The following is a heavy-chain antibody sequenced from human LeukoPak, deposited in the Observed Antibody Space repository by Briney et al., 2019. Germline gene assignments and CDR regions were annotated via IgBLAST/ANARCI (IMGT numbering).Heavy chain of an antibody. J-gene: IGHJ4*02. Sequence: GGSLRLSCTASGFTFSNYGMHWVRQAPGKGLEWVAVISYDGSNNYYADSVKGRFTISRDNFKNTLYLQMNSLRVDDTAVYYCAKVRVVFNWNYAYYFDYWGQGTLVTVSS. V-gene: IGHV3-30*18. D-gene: IGHD1-7*01. CDR3: AKVRVVFNWNYAYYFDY. CDR2: ISYDGSNN. CDR1: GFTFSNYG.